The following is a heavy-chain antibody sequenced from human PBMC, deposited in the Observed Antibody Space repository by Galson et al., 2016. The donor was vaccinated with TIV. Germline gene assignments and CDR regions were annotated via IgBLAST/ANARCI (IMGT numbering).Heavy chain of an antibody. CDR1: GDSVSSNSAA. J-gene: IGHJ4*02. CDR3: ARATPSVFGIIMTLDS. Sequence: GDSVSSNSAAWNWLRQSPSRGLEWLGRTFYRSKWYNDYAPSVKSRITINPDTSKNQFSLQLNSVTPEDTAVYYCARATPSVFGIIMTLDSWGQGTLVTVSS. D-gene: IGHD3-16*01. V-gene: IGHV6-1*01. CDR2: TFYRSKWYN.